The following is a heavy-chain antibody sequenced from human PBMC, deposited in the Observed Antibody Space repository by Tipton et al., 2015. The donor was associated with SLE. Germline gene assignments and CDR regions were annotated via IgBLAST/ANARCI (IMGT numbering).Heavy chain of an antibody. CDR1: GFAFSSYA. Sequence: SLRLSCAASGFAFSSYAMSWVRQAPGKGLEWVSSMSGFGGRTYYTDSVKGRFTIARDNSKNTLYLQMNSLRAEDTAVYYCARDPALDYDSSGYLDYWGQGTLVTVSS. CDR3: ARDPALDYDSSGYLDY. J-gene: IGHJ4*02. V-gene: IGHV3-23*01. CDR2: MSGFGGRT. D-gene: IGHD3-22*01.